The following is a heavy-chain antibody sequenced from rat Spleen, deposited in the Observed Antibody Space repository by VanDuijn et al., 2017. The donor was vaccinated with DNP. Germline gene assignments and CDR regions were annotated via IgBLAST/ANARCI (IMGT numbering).Heavy chain of an antibody. Sequence: QVQLKESGPGLVQPSQTLSLTCTVSGFSLTSYGVSWVRQPPGKGLEWIAAISSGGSTYYNSALKSRLSISRDTSKSQVFLKMNSLQTEDTAIYFCTRGRFPYWYFDFWGPGTMVTVSS. CDR1: GFSLTSYG. V-gene: IGHV2S12*01. J-gene: IGHJ1*01. CDR2: ISSGGST. CDR3: TRGRFPYWYFDF.